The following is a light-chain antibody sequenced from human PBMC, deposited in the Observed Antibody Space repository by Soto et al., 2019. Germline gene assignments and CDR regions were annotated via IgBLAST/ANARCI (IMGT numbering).Light chain of an antibody. J-gene: IGKJ2*01. V-gene: IGKV1-8*01. Sequence: AIRMTQSPSSFSASTGDRVTITCRASQGISSYLAWYQQKPGKAHKLLIYAASTLHSGDPSRFSGSGSGTDFPLSSNGLQSEDVATYYDQQYYCPYTFGQGTKLEIK. CDR3: QQYYCPYT. CDR2: AAS. CDR1: QGISSY.